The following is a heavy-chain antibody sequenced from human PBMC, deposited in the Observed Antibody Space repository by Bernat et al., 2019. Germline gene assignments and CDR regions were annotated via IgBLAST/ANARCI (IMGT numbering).Heavy chain of an antibody. V-gene: IGHV3-33*01. Sequence: QVQLVESGGGVVQPGRSLRLSCAASGFTFSSYGMHWVRQAPGKGLEWVAVIWYDGSNKYYADSVKGRFTISRDNSKNTLYLQMNSLRAEDTAVYYCARARHVATISVLGYWGQGTLVTVSS. CDR1: GFTFSSYG. D-gene: IGHD5-12*01. CDR2: IWYDGSNK. CDR3: ARARHVATISVLGY. J-gene: IGHJ4*02.